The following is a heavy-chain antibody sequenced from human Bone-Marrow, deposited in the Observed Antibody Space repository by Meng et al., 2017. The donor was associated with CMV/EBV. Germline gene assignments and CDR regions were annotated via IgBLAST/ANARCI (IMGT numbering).Heavy chain of an antibody. V-gene: IGHV3-23*01. Sequence: GESLKISCTASGFTFSSNSMSWVRQAPGKGLEWVSSISGSGDSTYYADSVKGRFTISRDNAKNSLYLQMNSLRAEDTAVYYCASEQDMGVYWGQGTLVTVSS. CDR1: GFTFSSNS. D-gene: IGHD1/OR15-1a*01. CDR3: ASEQDMGVY. J-gene: IGHJ4*02. CDR2: ISGSGDST.